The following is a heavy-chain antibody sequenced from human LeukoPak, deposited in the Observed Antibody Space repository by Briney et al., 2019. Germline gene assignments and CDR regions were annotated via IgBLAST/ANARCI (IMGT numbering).Heavy chain of an antibody. J-gene: IGHJ6*02. V-gene: IGHV1-69*01. D-gene: IGHD1-14*01. Sequence: SVKVSCKASGGTFSSYAISWVRQAPGQGLEWMGGIIPIFGTANYAQKFQGRVTITADESTSTAYVELSSLRSEDTAVYYCARDLLPEPYYYYGMDVWGQGTTVTVSS. CDR1: GGTFSSYA. CDR2: IIPIFGTA. CDR3: ARDLLPEPYYYYGMDV.